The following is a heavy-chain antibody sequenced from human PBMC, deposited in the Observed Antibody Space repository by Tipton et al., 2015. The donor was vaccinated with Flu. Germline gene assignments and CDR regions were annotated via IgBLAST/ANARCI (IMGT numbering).Heavy chain of an antibody. CDR1: GFTFGDYA. CDR3: ARALGGGDCT. Sequence: SLRLSCTASGFTFGDYAMSWVRQAPGQGLEWVANIKQDGSVKYYVDSVKGRFTISRDNAKNSLYLQMNSLRAEDTAVYYCARALGGGDCTWGQGTLVTVSS. V-gene: IGHV3-7*03. J-gene: IGHJ5*02. D-gene: IGHD2-21*01. CDR2: IKQDGSVK.